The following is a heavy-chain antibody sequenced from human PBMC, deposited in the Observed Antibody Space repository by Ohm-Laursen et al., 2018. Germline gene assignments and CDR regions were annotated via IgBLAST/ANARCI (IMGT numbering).Heavy chain of an antibody. CDR3: ARGGSSSWYHHNGFDP. Sequence: ASVNASCNPSGYTFTSYDINWVRQATGHGREWMGWMNTNSGNTGYAQKFQGRVTMTRNTSISTAYMELSSLRSEDPAVYYYARGGSSSWYHHNGFDPWGQGTLVTVSS. CDR2: MNTNSGNT. V-gene: IGHV1-8*01. D-gene: IGHD6-13*01. J-gene: IGHJ5*02. CDR1: GYTFTSYD.